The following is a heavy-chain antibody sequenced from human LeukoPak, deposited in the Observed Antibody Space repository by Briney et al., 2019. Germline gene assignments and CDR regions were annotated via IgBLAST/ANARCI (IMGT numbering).Heavy chain of an antibody. Sequence: GGSLRLSCAASGFTFSSYAMSWVRQAPGKGLEWVSAISGSGGSTYYADSVKGRFTISRANSNNTLYLQMNSLRAEETAVYYCANADSPRNYSYDSSGYYYGWGQGTLVTVSS. CDR3: ANADSPRNYSYDSSGYYYG. CDR2: ISGSGGST. J-gene: IGHJ4*02. CDR1: GFTFSSYA. V-gene: IGHV3-23*01. D-gene: IGHD3-22*01.